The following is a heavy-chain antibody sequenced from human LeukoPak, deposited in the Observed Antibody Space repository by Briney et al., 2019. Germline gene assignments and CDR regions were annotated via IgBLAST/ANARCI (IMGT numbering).Heavy chain of an antibody. CDR3: ARVIFVAAAFDY. V-gene: IGHV1-2*02. J-gene: IGHJ4*02. CDR2: INPNSGGT. Sequence: GASVKVSCKASGYTFTSYGISWVRQAPGQGLEWMGWINPNSGGTNYAQKFQGRVTMTRDTSISTAYMELSRLRSDDTAVYYCARVIFVAAAFDYWGQGTLVTVSS. CDR1: GYTFTSYG. D-gene: IGHD6-19*01.